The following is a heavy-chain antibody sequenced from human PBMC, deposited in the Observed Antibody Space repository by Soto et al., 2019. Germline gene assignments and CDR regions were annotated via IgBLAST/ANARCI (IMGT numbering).Heavy chain of an antibody. V-gene: IGHV1-8*01. D-gene: IGHD2-21*01. J-gene: IGHJ6*03. CDR2: MNPNNGNT. Sequence: ASVKVSCKASEYTFTSFNINWVRQATGQGLEWMGWMNPNNGNTGYAQKFQGRLTMTRNTSISTAYMELSSLSSDDTAVYYCASHLTQFAYMDVWGKGTTVTVSS. CDR3: ASHLTQFAYMDV. CDR1: EYTFTSFN.